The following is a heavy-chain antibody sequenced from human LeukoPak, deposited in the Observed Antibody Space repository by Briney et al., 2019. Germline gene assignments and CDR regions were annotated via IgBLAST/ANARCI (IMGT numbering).Heavy chain of an antibody. CDR3: ASETTNDFWSGYLNDY. Sequence: GGSLRLSCAASGFTFSSYSMNWVRQAPGKGLEWVSSISSSSYIYYADSVKGRFTISRDNAKNSLYLQMNSLRAEDTAVYYCASETTNDFWSGYLNDYWGQGTLVTVSS. CDR1: GFTFSSYS. J-gene: IGHJ4*02. V-gene: IGHV3-21*01. D-gene: IGHD3-3*01. CDR2: ISSSSYI.